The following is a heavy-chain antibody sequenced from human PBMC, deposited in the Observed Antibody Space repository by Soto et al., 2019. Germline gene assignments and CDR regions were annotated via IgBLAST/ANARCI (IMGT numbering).Heavy chain of an antibody. J-gene: IGHJ4*02. CDR2: ISGSGGST. CDR3: AKDPTPQSTVTYYYFDY. CDR1: GFTFSSYA. D-gene: IGHD4-17*01. Sequence: GGSLRLSCAASGFTFSSYAMSWVRQAPGKGLEWVSAISGSGGSTYYADSVKGRFTISRDNSKNTLYLQMNSLRAEDTAVYYCAKDPTPQSTVTYYYFDYWGQGTLDTVSS. V-gene: IGHV3-23*01.